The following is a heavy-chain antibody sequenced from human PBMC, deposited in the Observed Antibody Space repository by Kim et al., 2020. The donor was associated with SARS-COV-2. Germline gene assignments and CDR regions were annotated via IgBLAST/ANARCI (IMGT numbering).Heavy chain of an antibody. CDR2: T. D-gene: IGHD2-15*01. Sequence: TYNADSVKGRFTIARDNSKNTLYLQMNSLRAEDTAVYYCASGSCYSCFDYWGQGTLVTVSS. J-gene: IGHJ4*02. CDR3: ASGSCYSCFDY. V-gene: IGHV3-53*01.